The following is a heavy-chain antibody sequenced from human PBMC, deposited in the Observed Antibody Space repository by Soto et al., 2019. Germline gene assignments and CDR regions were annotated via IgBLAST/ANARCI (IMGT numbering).Heavy chain of an antibody. J-gene: IGHJ4*02. CDR2: IYSGGST. CDR1: GFTVSSNY. D-gene: IGHD3-22*01. CDR3: AREYYCDSSGYSADY. Sequence: EVQLVESGGGLIQPGGSLRLSCAASGFTVSSNYMSWVRQAPGKGLEWVSVIYSGGSTYYADSVKGRFTISRDNSKNTLDLQMNSLRAEDTAVYYCAREYYCDSSGYSADYWGQGTLVTVSS. V-gene: IGHV3-53*01.